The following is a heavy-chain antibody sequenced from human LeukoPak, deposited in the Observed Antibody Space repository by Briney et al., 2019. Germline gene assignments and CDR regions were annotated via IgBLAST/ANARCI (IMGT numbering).Heavy chain of an antibody. V-gene: IGHV4-34*01. CDR1: GGSFSGYY. Sequence: KSSETLSLTCAVYGGSFSGYYWSWIRQPPGKGLEWIGEINHSGSTNYNPSLKSRVTISVDTSKNQFSLKLSSVTAADTAVYYCARGSGVVAARTFGYWGQGTLVTVSS. CDR2: INHSGST. J-gene: IGHJ4*02. D-gene: IGHD2-15*01. CDR3: ARGSGVVAARTFGY.